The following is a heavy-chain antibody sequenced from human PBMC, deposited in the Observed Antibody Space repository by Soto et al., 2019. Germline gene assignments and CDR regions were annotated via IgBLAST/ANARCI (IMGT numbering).Heavy chain of an antibody. V-gene: IGHV3-21*06. D-gene: IGHD3-10*01. CDR2: ISPSSSFL. CDR3: ATVGTDYGSGSPYYSDY. J-gene: IGHJ4*02. CDR1: GFSFRSYY. Sequence: EVQLVESGGGLVKPGGSLRLSCAASGFSFRSYYMNWVRQAPGRGLEWVSSISPSSSFLNYADSVKGRFTISRDNAKSSVNLQMNSLRAEGTAVYYCATVGTDYGSGSPYYSDYWGQGTLVTVSS.